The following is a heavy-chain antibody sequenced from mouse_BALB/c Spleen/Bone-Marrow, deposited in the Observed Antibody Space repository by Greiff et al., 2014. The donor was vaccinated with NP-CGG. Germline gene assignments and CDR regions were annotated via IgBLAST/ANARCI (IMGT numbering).Heavy chain of an antibody. D-gene: IGHD1-2*01. J-gene: IGHJ4*01. CDR1: GFTFSDYY. CDR2: ISNGGGST. V-gene: IGHV5-12*02. CDR3: ARGGESLLRLRSMDY. Sequence: DVMLVESGGGLVQPGGSLKLSCATSGFTFSDYYMYWVRQTPEKRLEWVAYISNGGGSTYYQDTVKGRFTISRDNAKNTRYLQMSRLKAEDTAMYYCARGGESLLRLRSMDYWGQGTSVTVSS.